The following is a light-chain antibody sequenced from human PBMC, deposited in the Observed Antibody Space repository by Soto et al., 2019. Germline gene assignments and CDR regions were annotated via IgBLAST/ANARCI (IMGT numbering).Light chain of an antibody. Sequence: QSVLTQPASVSGSPGQSITPSCTGTSSDVGGYKYVSWYQHHPGKAPKLMIYEVSNRPSGVSNRFSGSKSGNTASLTISGLQAEDEADYYCSSYTTSSIVFGTGTKVTVL. V-gene: IGLV2-14*01. J-gene: IGLJ1*01. CDR2: EVS. CDR1: SSDVGGYKY. CDR3: SSYTTSSIV.